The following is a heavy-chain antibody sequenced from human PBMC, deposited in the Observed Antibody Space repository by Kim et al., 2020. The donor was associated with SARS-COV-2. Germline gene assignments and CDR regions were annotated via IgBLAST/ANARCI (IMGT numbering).Heavy chain of an antibody. CDR3: ARDLYYDFWSGFPTHDSYGMDV. J-gene: IGHJ6*02. Sequence: GGSLRLSCAASGFTVSSNYMSWVRQAPGKGLEWVSVIYSGGSTYYADSVKGRFTISRDNSKNTLYLQMNSLRAEDTAVYYCARDLYYDFWSGFPTHDSYGMDVWGQGTTVTVSS. D-gene: IGHD3-3*01. CDR1: GFTVSSNY. V-gene: IGHV3-53*01. CDR2: IYSGGST.